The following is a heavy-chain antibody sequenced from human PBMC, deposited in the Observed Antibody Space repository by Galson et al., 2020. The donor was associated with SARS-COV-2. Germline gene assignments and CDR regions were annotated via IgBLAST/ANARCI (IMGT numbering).Heavy chain of an antibody. Sequence: SETLSLTCTVSGGSISSSSYYWGWIRQPPGKGLEWIGSIYYSGSTYYNPSLKSRVTISIDTSKNQFSLKLSSVTAADTAVYYCARLCDRGDYVWGNCRAYFDYWGKGTLVTVSS. CDR2: IYYSGST. V-gene: IGHV4-39*01. CDR1: GGSISSSSYY. D-gene: IGHD3-16*01. CDR3: ARLCDRGDYVWGNCRAYFDY. J-gene: IGHJ4*02.